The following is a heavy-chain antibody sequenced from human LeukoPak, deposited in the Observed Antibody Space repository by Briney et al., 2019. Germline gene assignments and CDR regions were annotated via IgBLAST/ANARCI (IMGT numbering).Heavy chain of an antibody. CDR1: GFTFSSYS. V-gene: IGHV3-21*01. J-gene: IGHJ4*02. CDR3: ARVGCSGGTCYDY. D-gene: IGHD2-15*01. CDR2: ISSGSNYI. Sequence: PGGSLRLSCAASGFTFSSYSMYWVRQAPGKGLEWVSFISSGSNYIYYIDSVKGRFTISRDNAKNSLYPQMNSLRVEDTAIYYCARVGCSGGTCYDYWGQGTLVTVSS.